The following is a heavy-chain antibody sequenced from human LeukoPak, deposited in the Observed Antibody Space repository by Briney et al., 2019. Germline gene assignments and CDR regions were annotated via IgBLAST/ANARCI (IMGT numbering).Heavy chain of an antibody. Sequence: GGSLRLSCAASGFTFSSYAMSWVRQAPGKGLEWVSAISGSGGNTYYADSVKGRFTMSRDNSKNTLYLQMNSLRAEDTAVYFCAKTVSGSHSYQGGDYWGQGTLVTVSS. CDR1: GFTFSSYA. V-gene: IGHV3-23*01. CDR2: ISGSGGNT. CDR3: AKTVSGSHSYQGGDY. D-gene: IGHD3-16*02. J-gene: IGHJ4*02.